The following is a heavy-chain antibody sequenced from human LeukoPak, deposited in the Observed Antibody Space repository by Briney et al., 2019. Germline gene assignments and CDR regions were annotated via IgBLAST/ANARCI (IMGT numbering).Heavy chain of an antibody. D-gene: IGHD3-3*01. CDR3: ARMGPRRFLEWLAFDY. Sequence: PGGSLRLSCAASGFTFSDYYMSWIRQAPGKGLEWVSYISSSGSTVYYADSVKGRFTISRDNAKNSLYLQMNSLRAEDTAVYYCARMGPRRFLEWLAFDYWGQGTLVTVSS. CDR1: GFTFSDYY. J-gene: IGHJ4*02. V-gene: IGHV3-11*01. CDR2: ISSSGSTV.